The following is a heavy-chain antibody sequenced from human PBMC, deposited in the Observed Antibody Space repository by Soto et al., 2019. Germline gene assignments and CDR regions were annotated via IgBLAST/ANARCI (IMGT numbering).Heavy chain of an antibody. D-gene: IGHD2-2*02. CDR3: AKVYWGGYCTSPSCYTLDY. CDR1: GFTFSFYG. J-gene: IGHJ4*02. CDR2: ILYDGNNK. Sequence: QVQLVESGGGVVQPGRSLRLSCAASGFTFSFYGMHWVRQAPGKGLEWVALILYDGNNKFYADSLKGRFTISRDNSMNTLYLQMNSLRADDTAVYYCAKVYWGGYCTSPSCYTLDYWGQGALVTVSS. V-gene: IGHV3-30*18.